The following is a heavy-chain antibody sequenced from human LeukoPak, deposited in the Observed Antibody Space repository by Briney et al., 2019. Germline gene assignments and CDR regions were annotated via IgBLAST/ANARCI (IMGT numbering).Heavy chain of an antibody. V-gene: IGHV3-21*01. CDR2: ISSSSSYI. CDR1: GFTFSSYS. D-gene: IGHD3-22*01. CDR3: AIMPYDSSGYSQY. J-gene: IGHJ4*02. Sequence: PGGSLRLSRAASGFTFSSYSMNWVRQAPGKGLEWVSSISSSSSYIYYADSVKGRFTISRDNAKNSLFLQMNSLRAEDTAVYYCAIMPYDSSGYSQYWGQGTLVTVSS.